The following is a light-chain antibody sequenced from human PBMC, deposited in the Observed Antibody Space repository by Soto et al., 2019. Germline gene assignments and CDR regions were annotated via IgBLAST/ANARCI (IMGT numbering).Light chain of an antibody. CDR2: DTS. CDR3: QQRTNWPRSFT. Sequence: EIVLTQSPATLSLSPGERATLSCRASQSVSTYLAWYQQKPGQAPRLLIYDTSKRSTGIPARFSGSGSGTDFTLTISSLEPEDFAVYYCQQRTNWPRSFTFGPGTKVDIK. V-gene: IGKV3-11*01. CDR1: QSVSTY. J-gene: IGKJ3*01.